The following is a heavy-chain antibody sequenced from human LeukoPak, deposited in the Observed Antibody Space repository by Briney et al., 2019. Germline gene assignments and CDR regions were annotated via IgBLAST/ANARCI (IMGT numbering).Heavy chain of an antibody. D-gene: IGHD1-1*01. V-gene: IGHV1-24*01. J-gene: IGHJ4*02. CDR1: GYALAELS. Sequence: ASVKVSCKVSGYALAELSILWVRQTPGKGLEWMGGFDAEQDETLYAQKFEGRVTMTEDTSTATAHLEMNRLTSDDTGVYFCATDMMNGTTWRDYWGQGTLVVVSS. CDR3: ATDMMNGTTWRDY. CDR2: FDAEQDET.